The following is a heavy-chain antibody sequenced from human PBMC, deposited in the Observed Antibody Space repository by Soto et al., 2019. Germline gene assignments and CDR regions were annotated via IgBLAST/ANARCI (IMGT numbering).Heavy chain of an antibody. Sequence: ASVKVSCKASGYTFISYYMHWVRQAPGQGLEWMGIINPSGGSTSYAQKFQGRVTMTRDTSTSTVYMELSSLRSEDTAVYYCARDRVFGFDWLFDGAYDTSGIYVLAQGTTVTVS. CDR1: GYTFISYY. J-gene: IGHJ6*02. D-gene: IGHD3-9*01. CDR2: INPSGGST. V-gene: IGHV1-46*01. CDR3: ARDRVFGFDWLFDGAYDTSGIYV.